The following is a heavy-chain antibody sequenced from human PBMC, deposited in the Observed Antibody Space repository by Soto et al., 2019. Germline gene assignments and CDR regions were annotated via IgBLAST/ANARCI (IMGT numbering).Heavy chain of an antibody. CDR1: GGSISSYY. J-gene: IGHJ4*02. D-gene: IGHD2-2*01. CDR3: ARSAPSGQLIIDY. CDR2: IYYSGST. V-gene: IGHV4-39*01. Sequence: PSETLSLTCTVSGGSISSYYWGWIRQPPGKGLEWIGSIYYSGSTYYNPSLKSRVTISVDTSKNQFSLKLSSVTAADTAVYYCARSAPSGQLIIDYWGQGTLVTVSS.